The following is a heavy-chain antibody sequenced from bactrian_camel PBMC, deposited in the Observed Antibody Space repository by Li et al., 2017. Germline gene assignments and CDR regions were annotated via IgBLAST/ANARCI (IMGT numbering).Heavy chain of an antibody. CDR2: ISKSGTYT. CDR3: AAGETLPCSSV. Sequence: HVQLVESGGDLVQPGGSLRLSCVASGFTSSSYYMNWVRQAPGKGLEWVGTISKSGTYTYYADSVKGRFTISHDTAKNTLFLQMNSLKPEDTATYYCAAGETLPCSSVWGQGTQVTVS. V-gene: IGHV3-2*01. CDR1: GFTSSSYY. D-gene: IGHD2*01. J-gene: IGHJ4*01.